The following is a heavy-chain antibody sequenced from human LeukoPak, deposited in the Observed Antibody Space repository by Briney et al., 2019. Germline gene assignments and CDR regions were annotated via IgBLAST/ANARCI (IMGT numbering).Heavy chain of an antibody. CDR1: GFTLSTYS. CDR2: IYSGGST. J-gene: IGHJ6*02. Sequence: GGSLRLSCTVSGFTLSTYSLSWVRQAPGKGLEWVSVIYSGGSTYYADSVKGRFTISRDNSKNTLYLQMNSLRAEDTAVYYCARELNSYYYYGMDVWGQGTTVTVSS. CDR3: ARELNSYYYYGMDV. V-gene: IGHV3-53*01.